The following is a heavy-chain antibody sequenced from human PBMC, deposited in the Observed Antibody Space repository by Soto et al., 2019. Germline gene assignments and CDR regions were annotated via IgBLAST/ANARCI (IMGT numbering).Heavy chain of an antibody. J-gene: IGHJ5*02. CDR1: GFTFSSYG. Sequence: GGSLRLSCAASGFTFSSYGMHWVRQAPDKGLEWVAVIWYDGSNKYYADSVKGRFTISRDNSKKTLFLQMNSLRAEDTAVYYCARALGGDTWPRGQGTLVTVSS. D-gene: IGHD2-21*02. V-gene: IGHV3-33*01. CDR2: IWYDGSNK. CDR3: ARALGGDTWP.